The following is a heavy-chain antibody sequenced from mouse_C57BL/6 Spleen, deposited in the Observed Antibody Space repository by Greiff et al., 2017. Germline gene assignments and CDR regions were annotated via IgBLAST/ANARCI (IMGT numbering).Heavy chain of an antibody. J-gene: IGHJ1*03. V-gene: IGHV1-50*01. CDR1: GYTFTSYW. D-gene: IGHD1-1*01. CDR2: IDPSDSYT. CDR3: ARRHYSGSSYWYFDV. Sequence: QVQLQQPGAELVKPGASVKLSCKASGYTFTSYWMQWVKQRPGQGLEWIGEIDPSDSYTNYNQKFKGKATLTVDTSSSTAYMQLSSLTSDDSAVYYCARRHYSGSSYWYFDVWGTGTTVTVSS.